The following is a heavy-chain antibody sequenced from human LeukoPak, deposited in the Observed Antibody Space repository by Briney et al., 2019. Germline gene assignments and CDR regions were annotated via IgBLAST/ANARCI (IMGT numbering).Heavy chain of an antibody. CDR1: GFTFSGYS. V-gene: IGHV3-48*01. CDR3: ATENYGSGSYFDY. Sequence: GGSLRLSCAASGFTFSGYSMNWVRQAPGKGLEWVSYISSSSSTIYYADSVKGRFTISRDNAKNSLYLQMNSLRAEDTAVYYCATENYGSGSYFDYWGQGTLVTVSS. D-gene: IGHD3-10*01. J-gene: IGHJ4*02. CDR2: ISSSSSTI.